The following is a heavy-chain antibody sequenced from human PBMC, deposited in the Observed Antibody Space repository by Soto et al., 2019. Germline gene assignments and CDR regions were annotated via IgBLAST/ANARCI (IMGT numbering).Heavy chain of an antibody. J-gene: IGHJ4*02. CDR2: IYSGGSS. D-gene: IGHD6-19*01. Sequence: EVQLVGSGGGLVQPGGSLRLSCAASGFTVSSNYMSWVRQAPGKGLEWVSVIYSGGSSYYADSVKGRFTISRDNSKNTLYLQMNSLRVEDTAAYYCACGYSSAWYIYWGQGTLVTVSS. CDR1: GFTVSSNY. V-gene: IGHV3-66*01. CDR3: ACGYSSAWYIY.